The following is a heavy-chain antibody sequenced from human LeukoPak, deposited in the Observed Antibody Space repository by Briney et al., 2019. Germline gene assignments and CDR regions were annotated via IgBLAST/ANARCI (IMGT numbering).Heavy chain of an antibody. J-gene: IGHJ6*03. V-gene: IGHV7-4-1*02. D-gene: IGHD3-22*01. CDR1: GYTFTSYA. Sequence: RGASVKVSCKASGYTFTSYAMNWVRQAPGQGLEWMGWINTNTGNPTYAQGFTGRFVFSLDTSVSTAYLQISSLKAEDTAVYYCARVRDSSGYYYGSYYYYMDVWGKGTTVTVSS. CDR2: INTNTGNP. CDR3: ARVRDSSGYYYGSYYYYMDV.